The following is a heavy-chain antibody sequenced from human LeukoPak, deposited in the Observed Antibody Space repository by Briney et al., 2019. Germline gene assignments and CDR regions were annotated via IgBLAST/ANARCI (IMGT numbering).Heavy chain of an antibody. J-gene: IGHJ4*02. CDR3: ARRGYSDSSGYDY. Sequence: PGGSLRLSCAASGFTFSSYMNWVRQAPGKGLEWVSSITSGSSYRFYADSVKGRFTISRDNAKNSLYLQMNSLRAEDTAVYYCARRGYSDSSGYDYWGQGTLVTVSS. CDR1: GFTFSSY. CDR2: ITSGSSYR. V-gene: IGHV3-21*01. D-gene: IGHD3-22*01.